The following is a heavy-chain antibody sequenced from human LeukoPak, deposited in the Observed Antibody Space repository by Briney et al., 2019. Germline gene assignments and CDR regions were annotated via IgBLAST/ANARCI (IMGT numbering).Heavy chain of an antibody. CDR3: ARRSDSSWTVDY. Sequence: GESLKISCKGSGYSFTSYWIGWVRQMPGKGLEWMGIIFPGDSDTTYSPSFQGQVSISADKSISTAYLQWSSLKASDTAMYYCARRSDSSWTVDYWGQGTLVTVSS. J-gene: IGHJ4*02. D-gene: IGHD6-13*01. V-gene: IGHV5-51*01. CDR2: IFPGDSDT. CDR1: GYSFTSYW.